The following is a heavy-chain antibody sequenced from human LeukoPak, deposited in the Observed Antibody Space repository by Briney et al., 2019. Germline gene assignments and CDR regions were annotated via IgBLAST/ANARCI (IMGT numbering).Heavy chain of an antibody. Sequence: GGSLRLSCAASGFPFTTYAMSWVRQAPGKGLEWVSAISGSGGSTYYADSVKGRFTISRDNSKNTLYLQMNSLRAEDTAVYYCARDPDSSGWFDYWGQGTLVTVSS. CDR3: ARDPDSSGWFDY. CDR2: ISGSGGST. D-gene: IGHD6-19*01. CDR1: GFPFTTYA. V-gene: IGHV3-23*01. J-gene: IGHJ4*02.